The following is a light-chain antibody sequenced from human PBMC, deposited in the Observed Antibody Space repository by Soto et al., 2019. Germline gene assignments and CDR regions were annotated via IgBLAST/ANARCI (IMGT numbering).Light chain of an antibody. CDR3: QQYNSYSPAWT. V-gene: IGKV1-5*01. J-gene: IGKJ1*01. CDR2: DAS. CDR1: QSISSW. Sequence: DIQMTQSPSTLSASVGDRVTITCRASQSISSWLAWYQQKPGKAPKLLIFDASSLETGVPSRFSGGGSGTEFTLTISSLQPDDFATYYCQQYNSYSPAWTFGQGTKVDIK.